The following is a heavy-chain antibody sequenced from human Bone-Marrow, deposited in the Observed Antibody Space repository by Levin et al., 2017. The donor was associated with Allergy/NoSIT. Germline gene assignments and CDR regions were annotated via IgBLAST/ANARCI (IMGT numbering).Heavy chain of an antibody. CDR3: VRETTGRDGRELDY. J-gene: IGHJ4*02. D-gene: IGHD1-1*01. Sequence: GGSLRLSCAASGFPFRTYDMHWVRQATGRGLEWVSAIGTVGDTYYSGSVRGRFTISREDFKNSLYLQMNSLTAGDTAVYYCVRETTGRDGRELDYWGQGTLVTVSS. CDR1: GFPFRTYD. CDR2: IGTVGDT. V-gene: IGHV3-13*01.